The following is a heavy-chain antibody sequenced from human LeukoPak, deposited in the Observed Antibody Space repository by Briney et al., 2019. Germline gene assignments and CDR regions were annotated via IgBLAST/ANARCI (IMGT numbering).Heavy chain of an antibody. Sequence: SETLSLTCAVYGGAFSGYYWSWIRQPPGKGLEWIGEINHSGSTNYNPSLKSRVTISVDTSKNQFSLKLSSVTAADTAVYYCASAMGPDAFDIWGQGTMVTVSS. CDR3: ASAMGPDAFDI. J-gene: IGHJ3*02. V-gene: IGHV4-34*01. CDR1: GGAFSGYY. D-gene: IGHD2-8*01. CDR2: INHSGST.